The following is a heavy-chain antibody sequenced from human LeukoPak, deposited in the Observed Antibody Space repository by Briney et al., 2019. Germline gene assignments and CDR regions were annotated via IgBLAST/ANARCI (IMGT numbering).Heavy chain of an antibody. CDR3: ARELVGAIFY. CDR1: GFTFSSYS. D-gene: IGHD1-26*01. V-gene: IGHV3-21*01. Sequence: GGSLRLSCAASGFTFSSYSMNWVRQAPGKGLEWVSSISSSSSYIYYADSVKGRFTISRDNAKNSLYLQMNSLRAEDAAVYYCARELVGAIFYWGQGTLVTVSS. CDR2: ISSSSSYI. J-gene: IGHJ4*02.